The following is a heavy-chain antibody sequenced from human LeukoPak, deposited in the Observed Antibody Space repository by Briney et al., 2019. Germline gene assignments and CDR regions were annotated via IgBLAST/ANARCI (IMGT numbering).Heavy chain of an antibody. Sequence: GGSLRPSCAASGFTFSSYWMSWVRQAPGKGLEWVANIKQDGSEKYYVDSVKGRFTISRDNAKNSLYLQMNSLRAEDTAVYYCARAGPNIVVAGGAFAIWGQGTMVTVSS. CDR2: IKQDGSEK. CDR1: GFTFSSYW. J-gene: IGHJ3*02. CDR3: ARAGPNIVVAGGAFAI. D-gene: IGHD3-22*01. V-gene: IGHV3-7*01.